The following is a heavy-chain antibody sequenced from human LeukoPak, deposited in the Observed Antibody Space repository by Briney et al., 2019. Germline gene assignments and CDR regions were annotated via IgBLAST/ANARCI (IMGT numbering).Heavy chain of an antibody. D-gene: IGHD3-16*01. J-gene: IGHJ5*02. Sequence: PSETLSLTCTVSGGSISSSSYYWGWIRQPPGKGLEWIGSIYYSGSTYYNPSLKSRVTISVDTSKNQFSLKLSSVTAADTAVYYCAKGLGSRWFDPWGQGALVTVSS. CDR1: GGSISSSSYY. V-gene: IGHV4-39*01. CDR2: IYYSGST. CDR3: AKGLGSRWFDP.